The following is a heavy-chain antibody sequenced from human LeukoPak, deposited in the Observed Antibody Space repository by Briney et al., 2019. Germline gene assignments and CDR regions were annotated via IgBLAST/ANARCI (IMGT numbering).Heavy chain of an antibody. V-gene: IGHV3-23*01. Sequence: GGSLRLSCAASGFTFRSYAMSWVRQAPGKGLEWVSAISGSGGSTYYADSVKGRFTISRDNAKNSLYLQMNSLRAEDTAVYCCATPDYDFWSGYAFDIWGQGTMVTVSS. CDR2: ISGSGGST. J-gene: IGHJ3*02. CDR3: ATPDYDFWSGYAFDI. D-gene: IGHD3-3*01. CDR1: GFTFRSYA.